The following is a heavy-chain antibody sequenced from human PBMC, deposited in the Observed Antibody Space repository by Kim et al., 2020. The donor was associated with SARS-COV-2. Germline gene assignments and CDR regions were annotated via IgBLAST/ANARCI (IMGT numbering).Heavy chain of an antibody. V-gene: IGHV3-23*01. D-gene: IGHD3-9*01. Sequence: KGRFTISRDNAKNTLYLQMNSLRAEDTAVYYCAKDSGEGDYDILTGYYTEWGQGTLVTVSS. CDR3: AKDSGEGDYDILTGYYTE. J-gene: IGHJ4*02.